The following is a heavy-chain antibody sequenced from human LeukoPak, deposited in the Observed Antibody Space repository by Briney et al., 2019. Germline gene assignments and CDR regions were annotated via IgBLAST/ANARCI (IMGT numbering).Heavy chain of an antibody. Sequence: GASVKVSCKASGYTFTGYYMHWVRQAPGQGLEWMGWINPNSGGTNYAQKFQGRVTMTRDTSTSTAYMELSRLRSDDTAVYYCAREKSGMTQDWYFDLWGRGTLVTVSS. D-gene: IGHD1-20*01. CDR3: AREKSGMTQDWYFDL. J-gene: IGHJ2*01. CDR1: GYTFTGYY. CDR2: INPNSGGT. V-gene: IGHV1-2*02.